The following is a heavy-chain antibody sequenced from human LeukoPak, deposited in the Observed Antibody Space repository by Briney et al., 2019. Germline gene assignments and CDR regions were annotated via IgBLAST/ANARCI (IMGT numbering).Heavy chain of an antibody. D-gene: IGHD5-24*01. J-gene: IGHJ1*01. CDR3: AANYRL. CDR2: IYSGGST. Sequence: GGSLRLSCAASGFTFSSYEMSWVRQAPGKGLEWVSVIYSGGSTYYADSVKGRFTISRDNSKNTLYLQMNSLRAEDTAVYYCAANYRLWGQGTLVTVSS. CDR1: GFTFSSYE. V-gene: IGHV3-66*01.